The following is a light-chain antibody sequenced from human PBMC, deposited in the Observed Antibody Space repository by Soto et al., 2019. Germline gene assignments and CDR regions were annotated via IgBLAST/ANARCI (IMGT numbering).Light chain of an antibody. Sequence: EIVLTQSPATLFLSPGERATLSCRASQSVGGFLAWYQHKPGQAPRLLIFDAYNRATGITDRFSGSGSGTDFTLTISRLEPEDFAVYYCQQYGNSPITFGQGTRLEIK. CDR3: QQYGNSPIT. CDR2: DAY. CDR1: QSVGGF. J-gene: IGKJ5*01. V-gene: IGKV3-20*01.